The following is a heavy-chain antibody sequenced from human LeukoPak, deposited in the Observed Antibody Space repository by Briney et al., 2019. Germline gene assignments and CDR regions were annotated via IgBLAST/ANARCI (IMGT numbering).Heavy chain of an antibody. Sequence: SGGSLRLSCAASGFTFSNYWIHWVRQAPGKGLEWVAVIWYDGSNKYYADSVKGRFTISRDNSKNTLDLQMNSLRAEDTAVYYCARDRSYDFWSGYSTPDYWGQGTLVTVSS. CDR1: GFTFSNYW. CDR3: ARDRSYDFWSGYSTPDY. V-gene: IGHV3-33*08. CDR2: IWYDGSNK. J-gene: IGHJ4*02. D-gene: IGHD3-3*01.